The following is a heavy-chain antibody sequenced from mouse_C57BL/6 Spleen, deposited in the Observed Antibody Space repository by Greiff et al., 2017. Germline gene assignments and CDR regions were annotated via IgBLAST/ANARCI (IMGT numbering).Heavy chain of an antibody. J-gene: IGHJ2*01. V-gene: IGHV1-39*01. CDR1: GYSFTDYN. D-gene: IGHD1-1*01. CDR2: INPNYGTT. CDR3: AIGITTVVSTPFDY. Sequence: VQLQQSGPELVKPGASVKISCKASGYSFTDYNMNWVKQSNGKSLEWIGVINPNYGTTSYNQKFKGKATLTVDQSASTAYMQHNSLTSVDSAVYYCAIGITTVVSTPFDYWGQGTTLTVSS.